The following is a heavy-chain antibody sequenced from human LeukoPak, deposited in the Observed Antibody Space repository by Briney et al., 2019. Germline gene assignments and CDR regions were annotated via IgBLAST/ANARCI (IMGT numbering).Heavy chain of an antibody. J-gene: IGHJ4*02. CDR3: ARDYGSGSYPGYFDY. D-gene: IGHD3-10*01. V-gene: IGHV3-30*04. CDR1: GFNFSTYA. Sequence: PGRSLRLSCAASGFNFSTYAMHWVRQAPGKGLEWVAVISYDGSNKYYADSVKGRFTISRDNSKNTLYLQMNSLRAEDTAVYYCARDYGSGSYPGYFDYWGQGTLVTVSS. CDR2: ISYDGSNK.